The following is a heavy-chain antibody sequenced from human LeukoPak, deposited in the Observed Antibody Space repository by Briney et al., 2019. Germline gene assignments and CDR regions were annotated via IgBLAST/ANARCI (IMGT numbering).Heavy chain of an antibody. CDR2: ISYDGSNK. J-gene: IGHJ6*02. CDR3: AHYGDYLVDV. CDR1: GFTFSSYG. D-gene: IGHD4-17*01. V-gene: IGHV3-30*03. Sequence: PGRSLRLSCAASGFTFSSYGMHWVRQAPGKGLEWVAVISYDGSNKYYADSVKGRFTISRDNAKNSLYLQMNSLRAEDTAVYYCAHYGDYLVDVWGQGTMVTVSS.